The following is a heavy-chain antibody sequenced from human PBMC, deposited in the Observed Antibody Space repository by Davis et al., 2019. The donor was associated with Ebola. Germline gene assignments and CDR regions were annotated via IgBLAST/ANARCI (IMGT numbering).Heavy chain of an antibody. CDR1: GFTFSCYG. Sequence: GGSLRLSCAASGFTFSCYGMHWVRQAPGKGLEWVAVISYDGSNKYYADSVKGRFTISRDNSKNTLYLQMNSLRAEDTAVYYCAKDCSDGGCCYWGQGTLVTVSS. J-gene: IGHJ4*02. CDR3: AKDCSDGGCCY. D-gene: IGHD5-18*01. V-gene: IGHV3-30*18. CDR2: ISYDGSNK.